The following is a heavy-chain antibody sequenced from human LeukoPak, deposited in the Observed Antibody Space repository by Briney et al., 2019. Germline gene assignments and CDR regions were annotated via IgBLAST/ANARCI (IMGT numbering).Heavy chain of an antibody. Sequence: SETLSFTCTISGGSVSSTTYSWGWICQSPGKGLEWIGNISYTGNTYYNPSLKSRVTLSVDTSKNQFSLKLNSVPAADTATYYCARQFNNGFDIWGRGTMVTVSS. J-gene: IGHJ3*02. CDR1: GGSVSSTTYS. D-gene: IGHD2/OR15-2a*01. CDR3: ARQFNNGFDI. CDR2: ISYTGNT. V-gene: IGHV4-39*01.